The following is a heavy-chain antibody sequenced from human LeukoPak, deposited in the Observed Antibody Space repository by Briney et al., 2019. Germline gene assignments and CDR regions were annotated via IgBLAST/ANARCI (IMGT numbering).Heavy chain of an antibody. CDR1: GGTFSSYA. V-gene: IGHV1-69*04. D-gene: IGHD3-10*01. Sequence: SVKVSCKASGGTFSSYAISWVRQAPGQGLEWMGRLIPILGIANYAQKFQGRVTITADKSTSTAYMELSSLRSEDTAVYYCARDSKALKRFYGSGSLNWFDPWGQGTLVTVSS. CDR3: ARDSKALKRFYGSGSLNWFDP. CDR2: LIPILGIA. J-gene: IGHJ5*02.